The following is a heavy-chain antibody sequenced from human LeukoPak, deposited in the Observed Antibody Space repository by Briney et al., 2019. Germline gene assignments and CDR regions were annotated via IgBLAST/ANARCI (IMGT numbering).Heavy chain of an antibody. CDR2: ISYDGSNK. CDR1: GFTFSSYA. CDR3: GRGMRDYYGLDY. Sequence: GGSLRLSCAASGFTFSSYAMHWVRQAPGKGLEWVAVISYDGSNKYYADSVKGRFTISRDNSKNTLYLQMNSLRAEDTAVYYCGRGMRDYYGLDYWGQGSLVTVSS. D-gene: IGHD3-10*01. J-gene: IGHJ4*02. V-gene: IGHV3-30-3*01.